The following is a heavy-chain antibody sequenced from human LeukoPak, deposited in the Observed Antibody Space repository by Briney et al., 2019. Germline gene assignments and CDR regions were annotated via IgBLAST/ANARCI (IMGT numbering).Heavy chain of an antibody. CDR2: IYYSGST. V-gene: IGHV4-59*01. D-gene: IGHD2-15*01. CDR3: ARDPVTRFVVVVAAIYYYYYYMDV. Sequence: SETLSLTCTVSGGSISSYYWSWIRQPPGKGLEWIGYIYYSGSTNYNPSLKSRVTISVDTSKNQFSLKLSSVTAADTAVYYCARDPVTRFVVVVAAIYYYYYYMDVWGKGTTVTVSS. J-gene: IGHJ6*03. CDR1: GGSISSYY.